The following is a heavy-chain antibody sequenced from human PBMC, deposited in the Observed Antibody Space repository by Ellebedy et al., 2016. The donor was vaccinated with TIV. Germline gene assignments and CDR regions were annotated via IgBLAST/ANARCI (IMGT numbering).Heavy chain of an antibody. CDR1: GGTFSSYA. V-gene: IGHV1-69*13. D-gene: IGHD6-19*01. Sequence: SVKVSCXASGGTFSSYAISWVRQAPGQGLEWMGGIIPIFGTANYAQKFQGRVTITADESTSTAYMELSSLRSEDTAVYYCARDGGDGWYLSVLDYWGQGTLVTVSS. CDR2: IIPIFGTA. J-gene: IGHJ4*02. CDR3: ARDGGDGWYLSVLDY.